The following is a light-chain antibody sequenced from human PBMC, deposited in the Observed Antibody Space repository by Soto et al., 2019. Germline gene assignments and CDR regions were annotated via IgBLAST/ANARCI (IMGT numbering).Light chain of an antibody. CDR1: QSISNY. Sequence: IQLTQSPSSLSASVLDRLTITCLASQSISNYLAWYQQKPGKAPELLIYAASTLQSGVPSRFSGSGSGTEFTLTISSLQSEDFAVYYCQQYNNWPRTFGHGTKVDI. CDR3: QQYNNWPRT. CDR2: AAS. V-gene: IGKV1-9*01. J-gene: IGKJ1*01.